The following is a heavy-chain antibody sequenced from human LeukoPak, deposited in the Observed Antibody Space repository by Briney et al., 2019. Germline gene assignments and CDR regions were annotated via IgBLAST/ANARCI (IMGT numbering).Heavy chain of an antibody. D-gene: IGHD2-2*01. CDR2: INPSGCST. V-gene: IGHV1-46*01. Sequence: ASVKVSCKASGYTFTSYYMHWVRQAPGQGLEWMGIINPSGCSTNYPQKFQGGVIMTRDTSKSTVYMELSSLGSEDNAVYYCGRGVVPAVIHAQLNWFDPWGQGTLVTVSS. CDR1: GYTFTSYY. J-gene: IGHJ5*02. CDR3: GRGVVPAVIHAQLNWFDP.